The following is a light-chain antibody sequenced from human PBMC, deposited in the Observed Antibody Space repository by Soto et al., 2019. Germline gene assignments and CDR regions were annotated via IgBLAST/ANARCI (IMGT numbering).Light chain of an antibody. CDR1: SSDVGGYNY. V-gene: IGLV2-14*01. Sequence: QSALTQPAFVSASPGQSITIYCTGTSSDVGGYNYVSWYQQHPGKAPKLMIYEVSNRPSGVSGRFFGSKSGNTASLTISGLQAEDEADYYCSSFTSSTTYVLGTGTKVTVL. CDR3: SSFTSSTTYV. J-gene: IGLJ1*01. CDR2: EVS.